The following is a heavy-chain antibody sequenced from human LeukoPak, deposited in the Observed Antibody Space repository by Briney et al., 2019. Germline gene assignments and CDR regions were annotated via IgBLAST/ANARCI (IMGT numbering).Heavy chain of an antibody. CDR1: GFTFSSYW. D-gene: IGHD2-15*01. V-gene: IGHV3-7*01. CDR3: ARGGFCSGGSCPVDYYYYMDV. J-gene: IGHJ6*03. CDR2: IKQDGSEK. Sequence: GGSLRLSCAASGFTFSSYWMSWVRQAPGKGLEWVANIKQDGSEKYYVDSVKGRFTISRDNAKNSLYLQMNSLRAEDTAVYYCARGGFCSGGSCPVDYYYYMDVWGKGTTVTVSS.